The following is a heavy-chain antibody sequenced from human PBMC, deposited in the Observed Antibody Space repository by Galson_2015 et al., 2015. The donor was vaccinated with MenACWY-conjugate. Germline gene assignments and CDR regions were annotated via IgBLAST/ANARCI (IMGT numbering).Heavy chain of an antibody. V-gene: IGHV3-48*02. Sequence: SLRLSCAASGFTFSSYSMNWVRQAPGKGLEWVSYITSSSTTIYYADSVKGRFTISRDNAKNSLYLQMNSLRDEDTAVYYCARDRKDYEHVWGTYRPHYFDYWGRGTLLTVSS. CDR2: ITSSSTTI. CDR1: GFTFSSYS. CDR3: ARDRKDYEHVWGTYRPHYFDY. J-gene: IGHJ4*01. D-gene: IGHD3-16*02.